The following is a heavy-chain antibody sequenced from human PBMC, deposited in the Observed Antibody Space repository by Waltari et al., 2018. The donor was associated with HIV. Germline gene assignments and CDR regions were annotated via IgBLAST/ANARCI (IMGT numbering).Heavy chain of an antibody. J-gene: IGHJ4*02. CDR2: IKRDGSKK. D-gene: IGHD3-10*01. CDR1: GFTFSSYW. V-gene: IGHV3-7*04. Sequence: EVQLVESGGGLVQPGGSLRLSCAASGFTFSSYWMSWVRQAPGKGLEGGAKIKRDGSKKYCVDAWNGRFTISRDNAENSLYLQMNSLRAEDTAVYYCARGGFYGSGSKVNWGQGTLVTVSS. CDR3: ARGGFYGSGSKVN.